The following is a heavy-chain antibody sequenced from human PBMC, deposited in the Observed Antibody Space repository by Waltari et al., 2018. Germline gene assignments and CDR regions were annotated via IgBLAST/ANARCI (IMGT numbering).Heavy chain of an antibody. V-gene: IGHV3-48*03. D-gene: IGHD6-19*01. CDR3: VRIVVAGHYFDY. CDR1: GFTFSSYE. CDR2: ISSTSGTI. J-gene: IGHJ4*02. Sequence: EVQLVESGGDLVQPGGYLRLSCTASGFTFSSYEMKWVRQAPGEGLEWLSYISSTSGTIHYADSVKGRFTISRDNAKNSLYLQMNSLRAEDTAVYYCVRIVVAGHYFDYWGQGILVTVSS.